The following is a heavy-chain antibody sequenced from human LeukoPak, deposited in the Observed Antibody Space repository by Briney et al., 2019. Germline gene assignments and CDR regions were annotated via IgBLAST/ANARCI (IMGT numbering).Heavy chain of an antibody. D-gene: IGHD5-24*01. Sequence: PSETLSLTCTVSGGSISSGDYYWSWIRQPPGKGLEWIGYIYYSGSTYYNPSLKSRVTISVDTSKNQFSLKLSSVTAADTAVYYCARATLATIPYYFDYWGQGTLVTVSS. CDR3: ARATLATIPYYFDY. CDR1: GGSISSGDYY. V-gene: IGHV4-30-4*08. J-gene: IGHJ4*02. CDR2: IYYSGST.